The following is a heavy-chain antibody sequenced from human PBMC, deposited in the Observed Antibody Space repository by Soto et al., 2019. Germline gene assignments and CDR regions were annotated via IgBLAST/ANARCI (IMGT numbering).Heavy chain of an antibody. V-gene: IGHV4-30-4*01. J-gene: IGHJ6*02. CDR1: GGSISSGDYY. CDR2: IYYSGST. D-gene: IGHD1-26*01. CDR3: ARVILGAYYYYGMDV. Sequence: PSETLSLTCTVSGGSISSGDYYWSWIRQPPGKGLEWIGYIYYSGSTYYNPSLKSRVTISVDTSKNQFSLKLSSVTAADTAVYYCARVILGAYYYYGMDVWGQGTTVTVS.